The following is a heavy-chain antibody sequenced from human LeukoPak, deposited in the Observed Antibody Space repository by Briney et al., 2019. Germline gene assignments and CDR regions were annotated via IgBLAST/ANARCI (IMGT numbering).Heavy chain of an antibody. V-gene: IGHV4-39*01. CDR1: GGAISSSGYY. CDR3: ARLAIYCTGVSCYSRYFDY. CDR2: IYYSGST. Sequence: SETLSLTCTVSGGAISSSGYYWGWIRQPPGKGLEWIGSIYYSGSTYYNPSLKSRVTISVDTSKNQFSLNLSSVTAADTAVYYCARLAIYCTGVSCYSRYFDYWGQGTLVTVSS. D-gene: IGHD2-15*01. J-gene: IGHJ4*02.